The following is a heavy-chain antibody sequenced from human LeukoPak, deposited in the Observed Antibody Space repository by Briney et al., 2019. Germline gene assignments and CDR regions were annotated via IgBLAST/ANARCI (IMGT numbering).Heavy chain of an antibody. V-gene: IGHV3-23*01. J-gene: IGHJ4*02. Sequence: GGSLRLSCAASGFTFSSSAMSWVRQAPGKGLEWVSSISGSGSGGSTYYADSVKGRFTISRDNSRSTLYLQMNSLRAEDTAVYYCAKSGYNRFDYWGQGTLVTVSS. D-gene: IGHD5-24*01. CDR2: ISGSGSGGST. CDR1: GFTFSSSA. CDR3: AKSGYNRFDY.